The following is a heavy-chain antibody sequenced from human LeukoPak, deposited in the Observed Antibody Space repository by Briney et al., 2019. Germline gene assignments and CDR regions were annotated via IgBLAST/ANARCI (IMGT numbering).Heavy chain of an antibody. J-gene: IGHJ4*02. CDR1: GFTFSSYS. D-gene: IGHD3-22*01. CDR2: ISSSSSYI. V-gene: IGHV3-21*01. Sequence: RGSLRLSCAASGFTFSSYSMNWVRQAPGKGLEWVSSISSSSSYIYYADSVKGRFTISRDNAKNSLYLQMNSLRAEDTAVYYCARDGFVSGYSRRGLVYFDYWGQGTLVTVSS. CDR3: ARDGFVSGYSRRGLVYFDY.